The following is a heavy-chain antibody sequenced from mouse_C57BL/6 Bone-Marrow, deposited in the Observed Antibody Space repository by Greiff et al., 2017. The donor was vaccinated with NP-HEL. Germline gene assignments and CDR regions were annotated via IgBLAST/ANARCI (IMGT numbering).Heavy chain of an antibody. D-gene: IGHD5-5*01. J-gene: IGHJ2*01. V-gene: IGHV1-19*01. CDR2: INPYHGGT. CDR1: GYTFTDYY. Sequence: EVQLQQSGPVLVKPGASVKMSCKASGYTFTDYYMNWVKQSHGKSLEWIGVINPYHGGTSYNQKFKGKATLTVDKSSSTAYMELNSLTSEDSAVYYCGTTPYYFDYWGQGTTLTVSS. CDR3: GTTPYYFDY.